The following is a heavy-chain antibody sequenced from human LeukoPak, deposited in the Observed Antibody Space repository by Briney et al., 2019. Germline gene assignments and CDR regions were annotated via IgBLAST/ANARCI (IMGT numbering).Heavy chain of an antibody. Sequence: SETLSLTCTVSGYSINSGYYWSWIRQPPGKGLEWIGYMYDSGSTKYNPSLKSRVTISVDTSKNQFSLRLTSVTAADTAVYYCARHSGRDSSCPWGQGTLVTVSS. J-gene: IGHJ4*02. CDR3: ARHSGRDSSCP. CDR2: MYDSGST. V-gene: IGHV4-59*08. CDR1: GYSINSGYY. D-gene: IGHD6-6*01.